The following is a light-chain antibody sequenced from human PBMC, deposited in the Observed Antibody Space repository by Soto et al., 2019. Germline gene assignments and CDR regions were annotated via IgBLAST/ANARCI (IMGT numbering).Light chain of an antibody. CDR2: GAS. V-gene: IGKV3-20*01. J-gene: IGKJ1*01. CDR1: QIVTSNY. Sequence: VMSHSPSAVSVSPGERATLSCRASQIVTSNYLAWYQQKPGQAPRLLIFGASIRATGLPDRFSGGGSGTDFTLTISRLEPEDFAVYYCQQYGSSPGTSGQGTKVDIK. CDR3: QQYGSSPGT.